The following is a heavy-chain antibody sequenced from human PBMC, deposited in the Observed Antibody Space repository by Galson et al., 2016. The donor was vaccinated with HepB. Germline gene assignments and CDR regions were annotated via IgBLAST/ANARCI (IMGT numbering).Heavy chain of an antibody. CDR1: GFAFSAFG. V-gene: IGHV3-33*01. CDR2: IWHDGWTK. J-gene: IGHJ4*02. CDR3: ARSSPVGATHAGLDY. D-gene: IGHD3-16*01. Sequence: SLRLSCAASGFAFSAFGMHWVRQAPGKGLDWVADIWHDGWTKHYADSVKGRFTISRDNSLHTVYLHVNTLRVEDTAIYYCARSSPVGATHAGLDYWGQGTLVTVSS.